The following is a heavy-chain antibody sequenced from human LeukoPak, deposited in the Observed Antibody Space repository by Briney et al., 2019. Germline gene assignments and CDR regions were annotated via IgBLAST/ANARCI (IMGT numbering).Heavy chain of an antibody. V-gene: IGHV3-21*01. J-gene: IGHJ6*02. CDR2: ISSSSSYI. D-gene: IGHD3-3*01. CDR1: GFAFSDSW. CDR3: ARYYDFWSGYGPHYGMDV. Sequence: GGSLRLSCAASGFAFSDSWMTWIRQAPGKGLEWVSSISSSSSYIYYADSVKGRFTISRDNAKNSLYLQMNSLRAADTAVYYCARYYDFWSGYGPHYGMDVWGQGTTVTVSS.